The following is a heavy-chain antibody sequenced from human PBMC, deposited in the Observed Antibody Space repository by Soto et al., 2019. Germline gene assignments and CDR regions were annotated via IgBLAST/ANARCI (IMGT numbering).Heavy chain of an antibody. J-gene: IGHJ4*02. CDR2: IIPILGIA. Sequence: QVQLVQSGAEVKKPGSSVNVSCKASGGTFSSYTISWVRQAPGQGLEWMGRIIPILGIANYAQKFQGRVTITADKSTSTAYMELSSLRSEDTAVYYCARVDYYDSSGFNWGQGTLVAVSS. CDR3: ARVDYYDSSGFN. CDR1: GGTFSSYT. V-gene: IGHV1-69*02. D-gene: IGHD3-22*01.